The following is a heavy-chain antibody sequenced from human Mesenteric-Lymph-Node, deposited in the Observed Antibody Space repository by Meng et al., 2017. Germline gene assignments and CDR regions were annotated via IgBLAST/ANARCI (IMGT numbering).Heavy chain of an antibody. CDR1: GGKFTSFV. J-gene: IGHJ4*02. Sequence: QVQPVQSGAEVKKPGSSVKVSCKASGGKFTSFVFNWVRQAPGQGLEWMGGIIPILGTTNYAEKFRGRLNISADTSARTAYMELTSLNSDDTAVYYCARLDLGLAHWGQGTLVTVSS. CDR3: ARLDLGLAH. V-gene: IGHV1-69*10. D-gene: IGHD3-16*01. CDR2: IIPILGTT.